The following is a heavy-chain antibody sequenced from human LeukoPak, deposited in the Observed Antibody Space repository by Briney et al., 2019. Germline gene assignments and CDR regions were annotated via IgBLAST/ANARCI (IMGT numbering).Heavy chain of an antibody. CDR1: EFTFSTYA. V-gene: IGHV3-7*01. J-gene: IGHJ4*02. CDR2: IQQDGSEK. Sequence: GGSLRLSCAASEFTFSTYAMHWVRQAPGKGLEWVANIQQDGSEKYYVDSVKGRFTISRDNAKNSLYLQMNSLRAEDTAVYYCARDPNPDSSGYYSWGQGTLVTVSS. D-gene: IGHD3-22*01. CDR3: ARDPNPDSSGYYS.